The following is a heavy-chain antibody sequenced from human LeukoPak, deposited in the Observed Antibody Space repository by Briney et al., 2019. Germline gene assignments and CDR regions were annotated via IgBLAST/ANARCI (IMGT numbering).Heavy chain of an antibody. CDR2: IKSKTDGGTT. J-gene: IGHJ4*02. CDR3: TTEAPNKWYDSSGYYYDPGSSPYFDY. D-gene: IGHD3-22*01. Sequence: GGSLRLSCAASGFTFSNAWMSWVRQAPGKGLEWVGRIKSKTDGGTTDYAAPVKGRFTISRDDSKNTLYLQMNSLKTEDTAVYYCTTEAPNKWYDSSGYYYDPGSSPYFDYWGQGTLVTVSS. CDR1: GFTFSNAW. V-gene: IGHV3-15*01.